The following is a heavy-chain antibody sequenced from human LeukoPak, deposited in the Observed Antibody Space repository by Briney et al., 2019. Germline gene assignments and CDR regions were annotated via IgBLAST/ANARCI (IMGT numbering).Heavy chain of an antibody. Sequence: PSETLSLTCTVSGGSISSYYWSWIRQPPGKGLEWIGYIYYSGSTNYNPSLKSRVTISIDTSKNQFSLKLRSVTAADAAVYYCARGFGSGSYYKFWFEPWGQGTLVTVSS. CDR3: ARGFGSGSYYKFWFEP. J-gene: IGHJ5*02. CDR2: IYYSGST. CDR1: GGSISSYY. V-gene: IGHV4-59*01. D-gene: IGHD3-10*01.